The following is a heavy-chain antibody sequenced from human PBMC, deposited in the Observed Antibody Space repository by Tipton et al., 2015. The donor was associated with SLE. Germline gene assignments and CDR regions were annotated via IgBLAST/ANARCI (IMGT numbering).Heavy chain of an antibody. CDR2: IYYSGST. Sequence: TLSLTCAVYGGSFSGYQWSWIRQPPGKGLEWIGYIYYSGSTYYNPSLKSRVTISVDTSKNQFSLKLSSVTAADTAVYYCARGGGSNEGYFDYWGQGTLVTVSS. D-gene: IGHD2-15*01. V-gene: IGHV4-34*09. J-gene: IGHJ4*02. CDR3: ARGGGSNEGYFDY. CDR1: GGSFSGYQ.